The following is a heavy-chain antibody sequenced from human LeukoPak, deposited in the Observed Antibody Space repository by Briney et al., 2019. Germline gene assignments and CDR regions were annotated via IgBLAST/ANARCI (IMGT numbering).Heavy chain of an antibody. Sequence: GGSLRLSCEASGFTFSNYAMSWVRQAPGKGLEGVSSISSSSSYIYYADSVKGRFTISRDNAKNSLYLQMNSLRAEDTAVYYCARVRITMVRGVIMAYYFDYWGQGTLVTVSS. D-gene: IGHD3-10*01. CDR2: ISSSSSYI. CDR3: ARVRITMVRGVIMAYYFDY. CDR1: GFTFSNYA. V-gene: IGHV3-21*01. J-gene: IGHJ4*02.